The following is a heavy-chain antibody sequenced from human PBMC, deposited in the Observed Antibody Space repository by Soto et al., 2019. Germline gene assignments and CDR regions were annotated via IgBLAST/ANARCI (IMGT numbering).Heavy chain of an antibody. Sequence: GGSLRLSCAASGFIFDDFTMHWVRLVPGKGLQWVSYINWDGRIAMYADSVEGRFTVSRDNTNNHLYLQMNSLRSDDTALYYCAKDEGAAVESPGDWGHGTLVTVSS. CDR3: AKDEGAAVESPGD. CDR1: GFIFDDFT. J-gene: IGHJ4*01. CDR2: INWDGRIA. D-gene: IGHD6-13*01. V-gene: IGHV3-43*01.